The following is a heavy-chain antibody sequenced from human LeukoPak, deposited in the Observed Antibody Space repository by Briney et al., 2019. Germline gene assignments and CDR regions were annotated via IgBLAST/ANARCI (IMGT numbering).Heavy chain of an antibody. J-gene: IGHJ4*02. CDR3: ARGRGSYPLYFDY. D-gene: IGHD1-26*01. Sequence: MNXVXXXXGKGLEWXSSISSSSSYIYYADSVKGRFTISRDNAKNSLYLQMNSLRAEDTAVYYCARGRGSYPLYFDYWGQGTLVTVSS. V-gene: IGHV3-21*01. CDR2: ISSSSSYI.